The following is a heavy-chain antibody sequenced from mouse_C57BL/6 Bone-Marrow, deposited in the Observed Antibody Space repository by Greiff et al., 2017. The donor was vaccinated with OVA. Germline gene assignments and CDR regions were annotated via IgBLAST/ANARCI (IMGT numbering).Heavy chain of an antibody. CDR3: ACYYGSTYFDV. V-gene: IGHV14-2*01. Sequence: VQLKESGAELVKPGASVKLSCTASGFNIKDYYMHWVKQRTEPGLEWLGRIDPEDGETKSAPKFQGKATITADPSSNTAYLQLSSLTSEDTAVYYCACYYGSTYFDVWGTGTTVTVSS. CDR2: IDPEDGET. J-gene: IGHJ1*03. CDR1: GFNIKDYY. D-gene: IGHD1-1*01.